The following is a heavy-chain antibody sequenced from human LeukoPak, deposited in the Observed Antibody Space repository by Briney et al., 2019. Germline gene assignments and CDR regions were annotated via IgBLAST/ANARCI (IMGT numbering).Heavy chain of an antibody. D-gene: IGHD5-18*01. J-gene: IGHJ4*02. CDR1: GGSISSYY. CDR3: ARAGPGYSYGYTPFSFDS. Sequence: SETLSLTCTVYGGSISSYYWNWIRQPPGKGLEWMGYIYYSGNTKYNPSLKSRVTISADTSKNLFSLKLSSVTAADTAVYYCARAGPGYSYGYTPFSFDSWGQGTLVTVSS. CDR2: IYYSGNT. V-gene: IGHV4-59*01.